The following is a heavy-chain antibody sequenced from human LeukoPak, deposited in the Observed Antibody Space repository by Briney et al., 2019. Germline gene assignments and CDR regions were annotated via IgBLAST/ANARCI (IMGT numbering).Heavy chain of an antibody. J-gene: IGHJ4*02. Sequence: PSETLSLTCTVSGGSISSYYWSWIRQPPGKGLEWIGYIYYSGSTNYNPSLKSRVTISVDTSKNQFSLKLSSVTAADTAVYYCARSPTYCGGDCSSHYDYWGQGTLVTVSS. CDR2: IYYSGST. CDR3: ARSPTYCGGDCSSHYDY. V-gene: IGHV4-59*01. CDR1: GGSISSYY. D-gene: IGHD2-21*01.